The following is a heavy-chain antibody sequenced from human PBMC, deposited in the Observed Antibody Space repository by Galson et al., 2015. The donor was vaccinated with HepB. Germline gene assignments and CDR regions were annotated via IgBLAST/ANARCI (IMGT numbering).Heavy chain of an antibody. CDR3: ARDRAFGELTD. Sequence: SLRLSCAASGFTFSSYAMSWVRQAPGKGLEWVSAISASGGSTYYADSVKGRFTISRDNSKDTLYLQMNSLRAEDTAVYYCARDRAFGELTDWGQGTLVTVSS. D-gene: IGHD3-10*01. CDR1: GFTFSSYA. CDR2: ISASGGST. V-gene: IGHV3-23*01. J-gene: IGHJ1*01.